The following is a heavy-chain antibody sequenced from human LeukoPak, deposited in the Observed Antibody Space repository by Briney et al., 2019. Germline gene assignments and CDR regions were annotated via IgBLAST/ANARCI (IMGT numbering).Heavy chain of an antibody. D-gene: IGHD2-2*01. Sequence: SETLSLTCTVSGGSISSYYWSWIRQPPGKGLEWIGYIYYSGSTNYNPSLKSRVTISVDTSKNQFSLKLSSVTAADTAVYYCARDRFGVPAALGRYFDLWGRGTLVTVSP. CDR3: ARDRFGVPAALGRYFDL. V-gene: IGHV4-59*01. J-gene: IGHJ2*01. CDR1: GGSISSYY. CDR2: IYYSGST.